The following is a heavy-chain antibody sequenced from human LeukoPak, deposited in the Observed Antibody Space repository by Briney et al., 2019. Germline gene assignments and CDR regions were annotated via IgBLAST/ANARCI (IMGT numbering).Heavy chain of an antibody. CDR1: GYTFTGYY. D-gene: IGHD1-26*01. Sequence: GASVTVSCKASGYTFTGYYMHWVRQAPGQGLEWMGWINPNSGGTNYAQKFQGRVTMTRDTSISTAYMELSRLRSDDTAVYYCARVLGSGSYPFKKYYFDYWGQGTLVTVSS. CDR3: ARVLGSGSYPFKKYYFDY. J-gene: IGHJ4*02. CDR2: INPNSGGT. V-gene: IGHV1-2*02.